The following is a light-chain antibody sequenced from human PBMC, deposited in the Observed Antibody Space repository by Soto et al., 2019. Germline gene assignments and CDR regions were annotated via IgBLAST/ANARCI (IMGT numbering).Light chain of an antibody. CDR2: AES. Sequence: DIQMTQSPSSLSASVGDRVTITCRASQSVRNYLNWYQQKPGKAPKVLIYAESTLQSGVPSRFSGSGSGTDFTLIISSLQPEDFATYYCQQSNNIPYSFGQGT. J-gene: IGKJ2*01. CDR1: QSVRNY. V-gene: IGKV1-39*01. CDR3: QQSNNIPYS.